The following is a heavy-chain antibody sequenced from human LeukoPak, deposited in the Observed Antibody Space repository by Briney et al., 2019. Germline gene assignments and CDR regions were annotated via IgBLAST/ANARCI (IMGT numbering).Heavy chain of an antibody. CDR3: ARHITPYCSGGSCYIFDY. CDR2: IYPGDSDT. CDR1: GYSFTSYW. D-gene: IGHD2-15*01. J-gene: IGHJ4*02. V-gene: IGHV5-51*01. Sequence: GESLKISCKGSGYSFTSYWIGWVRQMPGKGLEWMGIIYPGDSDTRYSPSFQGQVTISADKSISTAYLQWSSLKASDTAMYYCARHITPYCSGGSCYIFDYWGQGTLVTVSS.